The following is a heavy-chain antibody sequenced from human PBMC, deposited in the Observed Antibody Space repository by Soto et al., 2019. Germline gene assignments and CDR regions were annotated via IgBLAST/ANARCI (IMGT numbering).Heavy chain of an antibody. CDR3: VRYSRSVGGSYRPDY. CDR1: GFTFSSYW. V-gene: IGHV3-74*01. J-gene: IGHJ4*02. CDR2: INSDGSIT. D-gene: IGHD3-16*02. Sequence: EVQLVESGGGLVQPGGSLRLSCAASGFTFSSYWMHWVRQVPEKGLVWVSRINSDGSITNYADAVKGRFTISRDNVKNTQYLQMNRLTAEDTAVYYCVRYSRSVGGSYRPDYWGQGTLLTVSS.